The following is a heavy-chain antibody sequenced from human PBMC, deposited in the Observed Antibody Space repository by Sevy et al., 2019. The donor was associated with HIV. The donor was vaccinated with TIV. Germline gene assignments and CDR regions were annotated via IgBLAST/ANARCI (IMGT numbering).Heavy chain of an antibody. CDR1: GGSISSGGYY. V-gene: IGHV4-31*03. Sequence: SETLSLTCTVSGGSISSGGYYWSWIRQHPGKGLEWIGYIYYSGSTYYNPSLKSRVTISVDTSKNQFSLKLSSVTAADTAVYYCARDRGTVTTGGAFDIWGQGTMVTVSS. CDR3: ARDRGTVTTGGAFDI. D-gene: IGHD4-17*01. CDR2: IYYSGST. J-gene: IGHJ3*02.